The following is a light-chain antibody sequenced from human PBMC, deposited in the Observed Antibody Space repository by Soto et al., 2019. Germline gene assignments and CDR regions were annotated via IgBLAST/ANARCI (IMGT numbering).Light chain of an antibody. CDR1: QDITIY. J-gene: IGKJ4*01. CDR2: DAS. CDR3: LQFDDLPLT. Sequence: DIQMTHSPTSLSASVGDRITITCQASQDITIYLNWYQQIPGKGPRLLISDASTLAPGIPSRFSGSGSGRDFTFTISSLRPEDVASYYCLQFDDLPLTFGGGTNLEIK. V-gene: IGKV1-33*01.